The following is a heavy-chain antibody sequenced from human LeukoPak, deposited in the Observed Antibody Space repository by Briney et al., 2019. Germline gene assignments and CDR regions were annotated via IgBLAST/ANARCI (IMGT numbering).Heavy chain of an antibody. J-gene: IGHJ4*02. D-gene: IGHD3-16*01. Sequence: PSETLCLTCIVPGESIRSYYWSWLRQPPGKGLEWIGCIYYSGTTKYNPSLKSRVTISVDASKNHFSLNLTSVTAEDTAVYDIARDRSLGIIDYWGEGTLVTVSS. CDR2: IYYSGTT. V-gene: IGHV4-59*01. CDR3: ARDRSLGIIDY. CDR1: GESIRSYY.